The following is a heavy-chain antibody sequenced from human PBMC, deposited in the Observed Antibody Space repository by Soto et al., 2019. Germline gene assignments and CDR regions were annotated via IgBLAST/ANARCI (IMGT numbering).Heavy chain of an antibody. CDR1: GDSVSSNSAA. CDR3: ARELIVGATMGYYYGMDV. V-gene: IGHV6-1*01. J-gene: IGHJ6*02. D-gene: IGHD1-26*01. Sequence: PSQTLSLTCAISGDSVSSNSAAWNWIRQSPSRGLEWLGRTYYRSKWYNDYAVSVKSRITINPDTSKNQFSLQLNSVTPEDTAVFYFARELIVGATMGYYYGMDVWGQGTTVTVSS. CDR2: TYYRSKWYN.